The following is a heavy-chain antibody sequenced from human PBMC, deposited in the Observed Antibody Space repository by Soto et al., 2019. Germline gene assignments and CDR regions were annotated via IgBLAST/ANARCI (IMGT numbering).Heavy chain of an antibody. J-gene: IGHJ4*02. CDR1: GGSISSYG. CDR2: ISYDGSNK. CDR3: AKVQSGSYQTGPLDY. D-gene: IGHD1-26*01. V-gene: IGHV3-30*18. Sequence: LSLTCTVSGGSISSYGMHWVRQAPGKGLEWVAVISYDGSNKYYADSVKGRFTISRDNSKNTLYLQMNSLRAEDTAVYYCAKVQSGSYQTGPLDYWGQGTLVTVSS.